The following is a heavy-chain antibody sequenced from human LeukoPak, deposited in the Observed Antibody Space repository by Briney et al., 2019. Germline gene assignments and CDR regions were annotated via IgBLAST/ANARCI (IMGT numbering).Heavy chain of an antibody. J-gene: IGHJ4*02. CDR1: GYTFTRYD. V-gene: IGHV1-8*03. CDR2: VNTKSGNT. CDR3: ARVDGSPDY. D-gene: IGHD2-15*01. Sequence: GASVKVSCKASGYTFTRYDINWVRQATGQGLEWLGWVNTKSGNTGSAQNFQGRVIITRDTSINTAYMELSSLRSEDTAIYYCARVDGSPDYWGQGTLVTVSS.